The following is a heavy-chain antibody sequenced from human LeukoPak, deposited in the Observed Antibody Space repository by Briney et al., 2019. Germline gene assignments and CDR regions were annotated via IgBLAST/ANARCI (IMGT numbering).Heavy chain of an antibody. CDR3: ATDQGFIYYFDY. D-gene: IGHD3-10*01. J-gene: IGHJ4*02. V-gene: IGHV3-15*01. CDR2: IKRKSDGGTP. Sequence: GGSLRLSSAVSLLAPTTAGVSRVRQAPGKGLEWVGGIKRKSDGGTPDYAAPVEGRFTISRDDSKNTLYLQMSSLKTEDTAVYYCATDQGFIYYFDYWGQGTLVTVSS. CDR1: LLAPTTAG.